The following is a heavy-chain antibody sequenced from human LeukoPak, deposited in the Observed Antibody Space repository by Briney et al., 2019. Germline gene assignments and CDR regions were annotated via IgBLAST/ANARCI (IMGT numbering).Heavy chain of an antibody. CDR3: ARDSSRYYFDY. D-gene: IGHD2-2*01. J-gene: IGHJ4*02. Sequence: PGGSLRLSCAASGFTFRSFAMSWVRQAPGKGLEWVSSISSSSSHIYYADSVKGRFTISRDNAKNSLYLQMNSLRAEDTAVYYCARDSSRYYFDYWGQGTLVTVSS. V-gene: IGHV3-21*01. CDR2: ISSSSSHI. CDR1: GFTFRSFA.